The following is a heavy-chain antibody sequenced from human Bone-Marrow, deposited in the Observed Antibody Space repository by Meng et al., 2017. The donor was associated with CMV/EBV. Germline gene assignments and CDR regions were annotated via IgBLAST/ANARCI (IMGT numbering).Heavy chain of an antibody. D-gene: IGHD6-19*01. CDR3: AKRDSAWYSDY. J-gene: IGHJ4*02. CDR1: GFTFSSYA. V-gene: IGHV3-23*01. Sequence: GESLKISCATSGFTFSSYAMNWVRQAPGKGLEWVSSITNGGSGTYYADSVKGRFTISRDNSKNTLYLQMNSLRAEDTAVYYCAKRDSAWYSDYWGPGTLVTVSS. CDR2: ITNGGSGT.